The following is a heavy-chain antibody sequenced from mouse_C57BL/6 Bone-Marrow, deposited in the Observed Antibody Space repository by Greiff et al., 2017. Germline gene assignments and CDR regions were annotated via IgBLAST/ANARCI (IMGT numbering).Heavy chain of an antibody. J-gene: IGHJ2*01. CDR3: ARPSYCSKKGYYFDY. Sequence: VQLQQPGAELVMPGASVKLSCKASGYTFTSYWMHWVKQRPGQGLEWIGEIDPSDSYTNYNQKFKGKSTLTVDKSSSTAYMQLSSLTSEDSAVYYCARPSYCSKKGYYFDYWGQGTTLTVSS. V-gene: IGHV1-69*01. D-gene: IGHD2-5*01. CDR2: IDPSDSYT. CDR1: GYTFTSYW.